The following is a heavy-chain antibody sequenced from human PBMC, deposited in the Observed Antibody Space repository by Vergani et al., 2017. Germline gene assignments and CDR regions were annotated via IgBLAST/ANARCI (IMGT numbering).Heavy chain of an antibody. CDR2: IYYSGST. Sequence: QLQLQESGPGLVKPSATLSLTCSVSGASIRSSNYYWGWIRQPPGKGLEWIVSIYYSGSTYYNPSLKSRVTISVDTSKNQFSLKLSSVTAADTAIYFCAGNSTVEWVVKLAWIDPWGQGILVTVSS. D-gene: IGHD6-19*01. J-gene: IGHJ5*02. CDR1: GASIRSSNYY. CDR3: AGNSTVEWVVKLAWIDP. V-gene: IGHV4-39*01.